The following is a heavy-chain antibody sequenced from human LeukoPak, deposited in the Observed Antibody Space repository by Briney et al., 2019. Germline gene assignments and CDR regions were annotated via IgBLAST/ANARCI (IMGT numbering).Heavy chain of an antibody. CDR2: INYRGST. CDR3: ATYKYDYVWGNQHFDY. Sequence: PSETLSLTCTVSNASISSNTYYRAWTRQPPGKGLEYIGSINYRGSTYYNPSLKSRVSLSVDTSKNQFSLKLNSVTDADAAVYYCATYKYDYVWGNQHFDYWGQGTLVAVSS. J-gene: IGHJ4*02. CDR1: NASISSNTYY. V-gene: IGHV4-39*07. D-gene: IGHD3-16*01.